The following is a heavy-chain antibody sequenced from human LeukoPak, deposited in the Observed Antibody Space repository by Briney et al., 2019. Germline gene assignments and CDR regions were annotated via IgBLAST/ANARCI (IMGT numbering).Heavy chain of an antibody. J-gene: IGHJ4*02. Sequence: PGGSLRLSCSASGFTFSSYAMHWVRQAPGKGLEYVSAISSNGGSTYYADSVKGRFTISRDNSKNTLYLQMSNLRAEDTAVYYCVKGRITMVRGVFDYWGQGTLVTVSS. CDR3: VKGRITMVRGVFDY. CDR2: ISSNGGST. D-gene: IGHD3-10*01. CDR1: GFTFSSYA. V-gene: IGHV3-64D*09.